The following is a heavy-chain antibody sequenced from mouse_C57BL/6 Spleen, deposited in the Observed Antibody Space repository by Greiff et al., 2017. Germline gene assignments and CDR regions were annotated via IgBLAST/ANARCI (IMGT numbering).Heavy chain of an antibody. CDR3: ARRGYSNYVYYAMDY. CDR1: GYTFTSYW. CDR2: IDPSDSYT. D-gene: IGHD2-5*01. V-gene: IGHV1-50*01. J-gene: IGHJ4*01. Sequence: QVQLQQPGAELVKPGASVKLSCKASGYTFTSYWMQWVKQRPGQGLEWIGEIDPSDSYTNYNQKFKGKATLTVDTSSSTAYMQLSSLTSEDSAVYYCARRGYSNYVYYAMDYWGQGTSVTVSS.